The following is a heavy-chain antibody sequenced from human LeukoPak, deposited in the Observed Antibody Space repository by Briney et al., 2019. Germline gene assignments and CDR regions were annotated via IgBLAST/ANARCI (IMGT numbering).Heavy chain of an antibody. Sequence: SETLSLTCTVSGGSISSGGYYWSWIRQPPGKGLEWIGYIYHSGSTYYNPSLKSRVTISVDRSKNQFSLKLSSVTAADTAVYYCASHGSFGELYRNWFDPWGQGTLVTVSS. CDR2: IYHSGST. J-gene: IGHJ5*02. D-gene: IGHD3-10*01. V-gene: IGHV4-30-2*01. CDR1: GGSISSGGYY. CDR3: ASHGSFGELYRNWFDP.